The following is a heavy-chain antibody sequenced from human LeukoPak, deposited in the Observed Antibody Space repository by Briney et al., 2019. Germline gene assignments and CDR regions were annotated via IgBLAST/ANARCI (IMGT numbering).Heavy chain of an antibody. CDR1: GFTLSDDS. CDR2: LTSGGVSA. V-gene: IGHV3-11*04. Sequence: PGGSLRLSCAASGFTLSDDSMTWVRQAPGKGLEWISFLTSGGVSAFYADSVRGRFTVSRDDARNSLSLYMNTLRADDTAVYYCASSLNTVMVSPYYLEYWGPGTLVTVSS. CDR3: ASSLNTVMVSPYYLEY. D-gene: IGHD5-18*01. J-gene: IGHJ4*02.